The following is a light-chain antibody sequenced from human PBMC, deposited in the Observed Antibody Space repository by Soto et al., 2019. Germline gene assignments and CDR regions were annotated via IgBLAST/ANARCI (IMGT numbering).Light chain of an antibody. CDR3: QSYDSSLSGWYV. J-gene: IGLJ1*01. CDR1: SSNIGAGSD. CDR2: GNS. Sequence: QSALTQPPSVSGAPGQRVTISCTGSSSNIGAGSDVHWYQQLPGTAPKLLIYGNSNRPSGVPDRFSGSKSGTSASLAITGLQAEDEADYYCQSYDSSLSGWYVSGTGTKVTVL. V-gene: IGLV1-40*01.